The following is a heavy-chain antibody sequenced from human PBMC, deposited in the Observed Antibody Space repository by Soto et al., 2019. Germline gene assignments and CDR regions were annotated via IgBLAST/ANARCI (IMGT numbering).Heavy chain of an antibody. CDR3: AKSTGGTANGMDV. V-gene: IGHV3-9*01. Sequence: EVQLVESGGGLVQPGRSLRLSCGASGFTFDEYGMHWVRQAPGKGLEWVSGISWKSGTIGYADSVKGRFPISRDNAKNSVYLHVSSLRAEDTALYYCAKSTGGTANGMDVWGQGTTVTVSS. CDR2: ISWKSGTI. CDR1: GFTFDEYG. J-gene: IGHJ6*02. D-gene: IGHD2-8*02.